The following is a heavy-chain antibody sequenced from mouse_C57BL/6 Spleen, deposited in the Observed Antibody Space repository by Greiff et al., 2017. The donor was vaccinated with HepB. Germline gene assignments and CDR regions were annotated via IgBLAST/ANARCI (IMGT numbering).Heavy chain of an antibody. J-gene: IGHJ2*01. CDR1: GYTFTSYW. V-gene: IGHV1-69*01. D-gene: IGHD3-2*02. CDR3: ARSEGNYVGY. CDR2: IDPSDSYT. Sequence: VQLQQPGAELVMPGASVKLSCKASGYTFTSYWMHWVKQRPGQGLEWIGEIDPSDSYTNYNQKFKGKSTLTVDKSSSTAYMQLSSLTSEDSAVYYCARSEGNYVGYWGQGTTLTVSS.